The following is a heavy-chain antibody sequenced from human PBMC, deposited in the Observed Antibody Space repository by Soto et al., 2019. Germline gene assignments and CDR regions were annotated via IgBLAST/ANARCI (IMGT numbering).Heavy chain of an antibody. Sequence: SVKVSCKASGGTFSSYAISWVRQAPGQGLEWMGGIIPIFGTANYAQKFQGRVTITADKSTSTAYMELSSLRSEDTAVYYCAIFPIGGYCSGGSCYSDLYYGMDVWGQGTTVTVSS. V-gene: IGHV1-69*06. D-gene: IGHD2-15*01. CDR3: AIFPIGGYCSGGSCYSDLYYGMDV. CDR2: IIPIFGTA. J-gene: IGHJ6*02. CDR1: GGTFSSYA.